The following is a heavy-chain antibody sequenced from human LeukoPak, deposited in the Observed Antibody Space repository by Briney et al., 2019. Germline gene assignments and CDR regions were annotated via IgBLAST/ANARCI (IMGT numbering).Heavy chain of an antibody. Sequence: SETLSLTCTVSGGSISSSSYYWGWIRQPPGKGLEWIGSIYYSGSTYYNPSLTSRVTISVDTSKNQISLKLSSVTAADTAVYYCARGPIAAAAEGWFDPWGQGPLVTVSS. D-gene: IGHD6-13*01. V-gene: IGHV4-39*07. CDR3: ARGPIAAAAEGWFDP. CDR1: GGSISSSSYY. J-gene: IGHJ5*02. CDR2: IYYSGST.